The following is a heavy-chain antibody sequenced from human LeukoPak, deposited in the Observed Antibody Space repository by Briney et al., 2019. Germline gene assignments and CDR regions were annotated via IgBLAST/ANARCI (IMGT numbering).Heavy chain of an antibody. CDR1: GFIFSSYA. J-gene: IGHJ4*02. CDR3: AKDTSIGKYCTNGVCSPFDY. CDR2: ISDSGDYT. V-gene: IGHV3-23*01. D-gene: IGHD2-8*01. Sequence: GGSLRLSCAGSGFIFSSYAMSWVRQAPGQGLEWVSGISDSGDYTSYADSVRGRFTISRDNSRNTLYLQMISLRPEDTAVYYCAKDTSIGKYCTNGVCSPFDYWGQGTLVTVSS.